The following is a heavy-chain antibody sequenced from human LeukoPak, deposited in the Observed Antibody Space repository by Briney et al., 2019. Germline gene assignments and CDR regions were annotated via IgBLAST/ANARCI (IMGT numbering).Heavy chain of an antibody. J-gene: IGHJ5*02. CDR3: ARGVNYHGSGSYLRDWFDP. CDR1: GFTFSTYN. D-gene: IGHD3-10*01. Sequence: GGSLRLSCAASGFTFSTYNMNWLRQAPGKGLEWVSSITSGETYIYYADSVKGRFTISRDNAKSSLFLQVNSLRAEDTAVYYCARGVNYHGSGSYLRDWFDPWGQGTLVTVSS. V-gene: IGHV3-21*01. CDR2: ITSGETYI.